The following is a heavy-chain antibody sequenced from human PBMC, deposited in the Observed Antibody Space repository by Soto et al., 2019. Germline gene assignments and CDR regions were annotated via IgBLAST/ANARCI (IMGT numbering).Heavy chain of an antibody. CDR1: GGSFVFYY. V-gene: IGHV4-59*01. Sequence: PSATLSRSWSVAGGSFVFYYWHCRGATQGKGLEWIGRIYFSGSAHYNPSLQSRVTLSVDRSKTQFSLKMRSVTAADTAVYFCASAAVATHDVYFFDYWGLGTRVTVSA. CDR2: IYFSGSA. J-gene: IGHJ4*02. D-gene: IGHD2-8*01. CDR3: ASAAVATHDVYFFDY.